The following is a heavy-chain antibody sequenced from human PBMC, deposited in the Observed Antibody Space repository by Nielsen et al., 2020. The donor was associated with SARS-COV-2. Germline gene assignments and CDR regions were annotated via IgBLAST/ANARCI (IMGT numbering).Heavy chain of an antibody. V-gene: IGHV3-7*01. Sequence: GGSLRLSCVVSGFNFRGYWITWVRQAPGKGLEWVGNIKLDGSEKYYVDSVKGRFTISRDNARNTLYLQMNSLRVEDTAVYYCARVGFYGDPEYLDYWGPGTLVTVSS. J-gene: IGHJ4*02. CDR3: ARVGFYGDPEYLDY. D-gene: IGHD4-17*01. CDR1: GFNFRGYW. CDR2: IKLDGSEK.